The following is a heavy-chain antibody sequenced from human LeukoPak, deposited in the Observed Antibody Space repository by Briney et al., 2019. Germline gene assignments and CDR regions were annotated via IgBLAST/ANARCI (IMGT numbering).Heavy chain of an antibody. J-gene: IGHJ4*02. D-gene: IGHD1-26*01. V-gene: IGHV3-23*01. CDR2: ITASGDST. Sequence: GGSLRLSCAGSGFPFSSYPISWVRQPPGKGLEWVSAITASGDSTYSADSVKGRFTISRDNSRNTLFLEMSSLRAEDTAVYYCARGAGSVGATGDYWGQGTLVTVYS. CDR1: GFPFSSYP. CDR3: ARGAGSVGATGDY.